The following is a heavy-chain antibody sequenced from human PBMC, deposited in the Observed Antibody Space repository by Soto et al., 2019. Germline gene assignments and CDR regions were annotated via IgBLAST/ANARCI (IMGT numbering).Heavy chain of an antibody. CDR1: GGSISSGGYY. CDR3: ARCRLELGDYDYFDY. CDR2: IYYSGST. D-gene: IGHD4-17*01. V-gene: IGHV4-31*03. Sequence: QVQLQESGPGLVKPSQTLSLTCTVSGGSISSGGYYWSWIRQHPGKGLEWIGYIYYSGSTYYNPSLQTRDTISVNTSKNQSSLKLSSVTAADMAVYYCARCRLELGDYDYFDYWCQGTLVTVSS. J-gene: IGHJ4*02.